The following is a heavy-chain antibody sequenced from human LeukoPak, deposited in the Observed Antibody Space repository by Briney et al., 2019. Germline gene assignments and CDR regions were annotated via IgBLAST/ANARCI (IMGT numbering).Heavy chain of an antibody. CDR2: IYPADSDT. CDR1: GYTFTSYW. V-gene: IGHV5-51*01. CDR3: ARRAAGSWWFDP. J-gene: IGHJ5*02. Sequence: GESLKISCKGSGYTFTSYWIGWVRQMPGKGLEWMRIIYPADSDTRYSPSFQGQVTISVDKSISTAYLQWSSVKASDTAMYYCARRAAGSWWFDPWGQGTLVTVSS. D-gene: IGHD6-13*01.